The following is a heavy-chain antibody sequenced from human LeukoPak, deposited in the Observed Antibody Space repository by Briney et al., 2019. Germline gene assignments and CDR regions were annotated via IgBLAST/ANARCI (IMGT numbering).Heavy chain of an antibody. J-gene: IGHJ4*02. V-gene: IGHV4-59*01. D-gene: IGHD6-13*01. CDR1: DDSISSYY. Sequence: PSETLSLTCSVSDDSISSYYWSWIRQPPGKGLEWIGYIYYSGSTNYNPSLRSRVTISVDTSKNQFSLKLSSVTAADTAVYYCAREYSSSWYEDHHFDYWGQGALVTVSS. CDR3: AREYSSSWYEDHHFDY. CDR2: IYYSGST.